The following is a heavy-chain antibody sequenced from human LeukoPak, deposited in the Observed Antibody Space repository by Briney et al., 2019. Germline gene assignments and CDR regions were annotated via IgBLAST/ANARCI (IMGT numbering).Heavy chain of an antibody. CDR1: GGSISSGGYY. V-gene: IGHV4-31*03. CDR3: ARGYSSSSYYFGH. Sequence: SQTLSLTCTVSGGSISSGGYYWRWIRQHPGKGLEWIGYIYYSGSTYYNPSLKSRVTISVDTSKNQFSLKLSSVTAADTALYYCARGYSSSSYYFGHWGPGILVTVSS. J-gene: IGHJ4*02. D-gene: IGHD6-6*01. CDR2: IYYSGST.